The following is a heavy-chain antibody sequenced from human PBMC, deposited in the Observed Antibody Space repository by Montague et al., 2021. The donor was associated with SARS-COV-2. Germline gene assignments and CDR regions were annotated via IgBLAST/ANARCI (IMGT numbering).Heavy chain of an antibody. Sequence: SLTCTVSGGSISSGSYYWSWIRQPAGKGLEWIGRIYTSGSTNYNPSLKSRVTISVDTSKNQFSLKLSSVTAADTAVYYCARDLSFSSGYYYYWGQGTLVTVSS. CDR2: IYTSGST. D-gene: IGHD3-22*01. CDR3: ARDLSFSSGYYYY. J-gene: IGHJ4*02. CDR1: GGSISSGSYY. V-gene: IGHV4-61*02.